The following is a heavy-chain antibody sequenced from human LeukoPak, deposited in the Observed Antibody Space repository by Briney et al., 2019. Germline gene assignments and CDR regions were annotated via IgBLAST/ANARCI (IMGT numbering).Heavy chain of an antibody. CDR2: ISSSGTTI. V-gene: IGHV3-11*01. D-gene: IGHD6-25*01. Sequence: NPGGSLRLSCAASGFTFSAYDMSWIRQAPGKGLEWVSYISSSGTTIYYADSVKGRFTISRDNAKNSVYLQMNILRAEDTAVYYCARDRIGSGYPYFDYWGQGTLVTVSS. CDR3: ARDRIGSGYPYFDY. J-gene: IGHJ4*02. CDR1: GFTFSAYD.